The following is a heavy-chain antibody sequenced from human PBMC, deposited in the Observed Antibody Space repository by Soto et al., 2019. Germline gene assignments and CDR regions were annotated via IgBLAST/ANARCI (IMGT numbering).Heavy chain of an antibody. V-gene: IGHV3-7*05. J-gene: IGHJ6*02. CDR2: IKQDGSEK. CDR1: GFTFSSYW. CDR3: AREVVGGKAYYYYYGMDV. D-gene: IGHD2-15*01. Sequence: GGSLRLSCAASGFTFSSYWMSWVRQAPGKGLEWVANIKQDGSEKYFVDFVKGRFTISRDNAKNSLYLQMNSLRAEDTAVYYCAREVVGGKAYYYYYGMDVWGQGTTVTVSS.